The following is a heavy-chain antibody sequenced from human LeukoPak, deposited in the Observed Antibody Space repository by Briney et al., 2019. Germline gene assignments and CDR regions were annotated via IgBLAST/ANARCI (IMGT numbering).Heavy chain of an antibody. CDR2: INLDGSEQ. D-gene: IGHD6-13*01. V-gene: IGHV3-7*01. J-gene: IGHJ4*02. Sequence: PGGSLRLSCVASGFTFTSFYMSWVRQAPGKGLEWVANINLDGSEQYYVDSVKGRFTISRDNAKNSLYLQTNSLWAEDTAVYYCAREVAVGIGAYNFWGQGTLVTVSS. CDR1: GFTFTSFY. CDR3: AREVAVGIGAYNF.